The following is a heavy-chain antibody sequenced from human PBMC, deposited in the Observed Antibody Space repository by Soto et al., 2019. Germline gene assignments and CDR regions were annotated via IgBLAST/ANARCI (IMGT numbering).Heavy chain of an antibody. V-gene: IGHV1-8*02. CDR2: IIPNSGNT. J-gene: IGHJ4*02. CDR1: GGTFSSYT. CDR3: ARPLYGDNVDY. D-gene: IGHD4-17*01. Sequence: ASVKVSCKASGGTFSSYTISWVRQAPGQGLEWMGRIIPNSGNTGYAQKFQGRVTMTRNTSISTAYMELSSLRSEDTAVYYCARPLYGDNVDYWGQGTLVTVS.